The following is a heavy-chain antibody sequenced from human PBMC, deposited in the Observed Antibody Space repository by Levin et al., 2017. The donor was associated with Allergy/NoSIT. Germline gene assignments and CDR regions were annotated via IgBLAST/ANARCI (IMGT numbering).Heavy chain of an antibody. CDR2: IYYSGST. V-gene: IGHV4-59*01. J-gene: IGHJ6*03. CDR3: ARVSYDILTGYDTRYYYMDV. CDR1: GGSISSYY. D-gene: IGHD3-9*01. Sequence: SQTLSLTCTVSGGSISSYYWSWIRQPPGKGLEWIGYIYYSGSTNYNPSLKSRVTISVDTSKNQFSLKLSSVTAADTAVYYCARVSYDILTGYDTRYYYMDVWGKGTTVTVSS.